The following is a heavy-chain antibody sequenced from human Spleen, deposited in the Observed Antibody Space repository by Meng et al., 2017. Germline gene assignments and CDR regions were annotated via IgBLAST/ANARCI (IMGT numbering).Heavy chain of an antibody. Sequence: GESLKISCAASGFTFSSYAMSWVRQAPGKGLEWVSAISGSGGSTYYADSVKGRFTISRDNSKNTLYLQMNSLRAEDTAVYYCAKEAPSGSSSWYLSDYYGMDVWGQGTTVTVSS. D-gene: IGHD6-13*01. J-gene: IGHJ6*02. CDR1: GFTFSSYA. CDR3: AKEAPSGSSSWYLSDYYGMDV. V-gene: IGHV3-23*01. CDR2: ISGSGGST.